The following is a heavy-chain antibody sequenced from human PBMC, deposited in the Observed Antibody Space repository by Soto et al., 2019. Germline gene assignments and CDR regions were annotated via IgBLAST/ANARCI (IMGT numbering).Heavy chain of an antibody. V-gene: IGHV3-48*01. D-gene: IGHD1-26*01. Sequence: EVQLVESGGGLVQPGESLRLSCTASGFNVGSNGMNLVRQAPGRGLEWVSCISIGEMTINYADFVKGRFTISRDRAKNLLYLQMNCLGAEDTAVYYCARDWGFYYSERGRHIPHLDSWGQGTLVTVSS. CDR1: GFNVGSNG. CDR2: ISIGEMTI. J-gene: IGHJ4*02. CDR3: ARDWGFYYSERGRHIPHLDS.